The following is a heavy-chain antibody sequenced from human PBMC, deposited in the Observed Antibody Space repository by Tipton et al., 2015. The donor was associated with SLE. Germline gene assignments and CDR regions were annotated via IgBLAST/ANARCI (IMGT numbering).Heavy chain of an antibody. CDR1: GFTFTNYD. J-gene: IGHJ6*02. D-gene: IGHD3-16*01. CDR3: ARAPAYLYYAMDV. V-gene: IGHV3-66*02. Sequence: SLRLSCAASGFTFTNYDMSWVRQAPGKGLEWVSVHADSVKGRFTISRDISKNTVYLQMNSLRPEDTAVYYCARAPAYLYYAMDVWGQGTTVTVSS.